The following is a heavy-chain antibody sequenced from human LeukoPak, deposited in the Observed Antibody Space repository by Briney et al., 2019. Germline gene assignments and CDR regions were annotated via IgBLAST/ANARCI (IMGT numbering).Heavy chain of an antibody. J-gene: IGHJ4*02. D-gene: IGHD3-22*01. CDR3: ASSPRYYYDSSGYFFDY. CDR1: GYTFTSYG. Sequence: ASVQVSCKASGYTFTSYGISWVRQAPGQGLEWMGWISAYNGNTNYAQKLQGRVTMTTDTSTSTAYMELRSLRSDDTAVYYCASSPRYYYDSSGYFFDYWGQGTLVTVSS. CDR2: ISAYNGNT. V-gene: IGHV1-18*01.